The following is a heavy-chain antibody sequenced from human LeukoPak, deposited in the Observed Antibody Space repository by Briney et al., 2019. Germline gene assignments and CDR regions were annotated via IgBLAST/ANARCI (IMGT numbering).Heavy chain of an antibody. Sequence: PSETLSLTCTVSGGSISSGSYWWSWIRQHPEKGLEWIGYLYYSGNTYYNPSLKSRVSISVDTSKNQLSLTLTSVTAADTAVYYCARGDSGWYWDYWGQGTLVTVSS. CDR1: GGSISSGSYW. D-gene: IGHD6-19*01. J-gene: IGHJ4*02. CDR3: ARGDSGWYWDY. CDR2: LYYSGNT. V-gene: IGHV4-31*03.